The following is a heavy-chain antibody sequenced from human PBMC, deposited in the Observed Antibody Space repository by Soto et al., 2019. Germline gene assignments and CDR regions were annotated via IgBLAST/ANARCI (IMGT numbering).Heavy chain of an antibody. CDR2: ASHSGNT. CDR1: GGSFTGHF. J-gene: IGHJ4*02. CDR3: ARAKFESTGWHQFDI. D-gene: IGHD7-27*01. Sequence: SETLSLTCTVSGGSFTGHFWSWVRQPPGKGLEWIGEASHSGNTKYYPSLRSRVTLCVDSSKNQISLALTSVTAADTAVYYCARAKFESTGWHQFDIWGQGTLVTVSS. V-gene: IGHV4-34*01.